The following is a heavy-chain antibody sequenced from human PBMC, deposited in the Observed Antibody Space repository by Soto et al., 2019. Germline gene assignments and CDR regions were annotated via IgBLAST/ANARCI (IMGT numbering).Heavy chain of an antibody. D-gene: IGHD3-22*01. V-gene: IGHV3-23*01. J-gene: IGHJ3*02. CDR2: ISGSGGST. CDR1: GFTFSSYA. CDR3: AKDLDDSSGYYGLDAFDI. Sequence: GGSLRLSCAASGFTFSSYAMSWVRQAPGKGLEWVSAISGSGGSTYYADSVKGRFTISRDNSKNTLYLQMNSLRAEDTAVYYCAKDLDDSSGYYGLDAFDIWGQGTMVTVSS.